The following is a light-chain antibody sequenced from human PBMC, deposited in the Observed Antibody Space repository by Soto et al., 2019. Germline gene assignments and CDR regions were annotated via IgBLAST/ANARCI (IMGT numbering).Light chain of an antibody. CDR1: QSIGKTY. CDR3: QQYGTSRT. V-gene: IGKV3-20*01. Sequence: EIVLTQSPDILSLSPGERATLSCRASQSIGKTYVAWYRQKPGQAPQLLLIFDASTRATGIPDRFSGSGSGTDFTLTISRLDPEDFAVYYCQQYGTSRTFGGGTKVDIK. J-gene: IGKJ4*01. CDR2: DAS.